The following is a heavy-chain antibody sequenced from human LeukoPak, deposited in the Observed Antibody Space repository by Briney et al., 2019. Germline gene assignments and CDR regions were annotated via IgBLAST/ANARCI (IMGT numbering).Heavy chain of an antibody. J-gene: IGHJ4*02. CDR2: IYSGGST. CDR3: ARGDNYDFWSGYYFLGY. Sequence: GGSLRLSCAASGFTVSSNYMSWVRQAPGKGLEWVSVIYSGGSTYYADSVKGRFTISRDNSKNTLYLQMNSLRAEDTAVYYCARGDNYDFWSGYYFLGYWGQGTLVTASS. CDR1: GFTVSSNY. D-gene: IGHD3-3*01. V-gene: IGHV3-66*01.